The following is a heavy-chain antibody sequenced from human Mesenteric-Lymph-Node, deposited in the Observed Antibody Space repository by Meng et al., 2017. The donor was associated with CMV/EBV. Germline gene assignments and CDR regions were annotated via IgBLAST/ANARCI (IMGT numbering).Heavy chain of an antibody. Sequence: YTFTSDSINGGRQATGQGLEWMGWMNPNGGNTGYEQKFQGRATITRNTSIRTAYMGLSSLGAEDTAVYYGAGGRGGYCSSTSCLFDYWGQGTLVTVSS. CDR3: AGGRGGYCSSTSCLFDY. D-gene: IGHD2-2*01. V-gene: IGHV1-8*03. CDR2: MNPNGGNT. CDR1: YTFTSDS. J-gene: IGHJ4*02.